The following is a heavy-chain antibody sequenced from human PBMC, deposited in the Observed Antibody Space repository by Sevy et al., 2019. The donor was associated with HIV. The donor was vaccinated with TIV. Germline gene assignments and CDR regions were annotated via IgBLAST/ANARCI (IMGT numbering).Heavy chain of an antibody. CDR2: ISYDGSNE. CDR1: GFTFSSHA. J-gene: IGHJ6*02. CDR3: ARKDLLRWAMDV. Sequence: GGSLRLSCAASGFTFSSHAMHWVRQAPGKGLEWVAAISYDGSNEYYADSVKGRFTISRDNSKNTLYLQMSSLRVEDTAVYYCARKDLLRWAMDVWGQGTTVTVSS. V-gene: IGHV3-30-3*01. D-gene: IGHD3-10*02.